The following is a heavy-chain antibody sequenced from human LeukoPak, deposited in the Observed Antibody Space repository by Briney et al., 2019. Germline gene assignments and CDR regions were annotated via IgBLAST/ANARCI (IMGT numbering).Heavy chain of an antibody. CDR2: VRFDGSNT. CDR3: AKSSGSSSWYDYFDY. V-gene: IGHV3-30*02. CDR1: GFYFNTYA. J-gene: IGHJ4*02. Sequence: GGSLRLSCAASGFYFNTYAMHWVRQAPGKGLEWVAFVRFDGSNTRYADSVKGRFTISRDNSKNTLFLQMNNPRPEDTAVYYCAKSSGSSSWYDYFDYWGQGTLATVSS. D-gene: IGHD6-19*01.